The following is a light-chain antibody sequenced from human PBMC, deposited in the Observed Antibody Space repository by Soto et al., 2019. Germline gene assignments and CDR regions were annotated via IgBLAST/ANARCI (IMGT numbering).Light chain of an antibody. CDR3: SSYTSSSTLYV. CDR2: DVS. J-gene: IGLJ1*01. CDR1: SSDIGGYNY. Sequence: QSLLTQPASVSGSPGQSITLSCTGTSSDIGGYNYVSWYQQHPGKAPKLMIYDVSNRPSGVSNRFSGSKSGNTASLTISGLQAEDEADYYCSSYTSSSTLYVFGTGTKVTVL. V-gene: IGLV2-14*01.